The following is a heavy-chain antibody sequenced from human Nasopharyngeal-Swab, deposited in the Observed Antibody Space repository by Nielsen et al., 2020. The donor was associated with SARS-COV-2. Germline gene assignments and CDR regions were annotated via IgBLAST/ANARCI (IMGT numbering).Heavy chain of an antibody. CDR2: IWYDGSNK. Sequence: LTCAASGFTFSSYGMHWVRQAPGKGLERGAVIWYDGSNKYYADSVKGRFTIPRDNSKKTLYLQMNSLRAEDTAVYYCAREGIVGATNGLDYWGQRTLVTVSS. V-gene: IGHV3-33*01. CDR3: AREGIVGATNGLDY. D-gene: IGHD1-26*01. J-gene: IGHJ4*02. CDR1: GFTFSSYG.